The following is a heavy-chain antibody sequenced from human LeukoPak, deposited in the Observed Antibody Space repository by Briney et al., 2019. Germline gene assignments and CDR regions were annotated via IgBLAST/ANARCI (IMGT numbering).Heavy chain of an antibody. J-gene: IGHJ3*02. V-gene: IGHV3-23*01. Sequence: PGGSLRLSCAASGFTFSSYAMSWVRQAPGKGLEWVSAISGSGGSTYYADSVKGRFTISRDNSKNTLFLQMNSLRAEDTAVYYCARDKYGGNSNAFDIWGQGTLVTVSS. CDR1: GFTFSSYA. CDR2: ISGSGGST. D-gene: IGHD4-23*01. CDR3: ARDKYGGNSNAFDI.